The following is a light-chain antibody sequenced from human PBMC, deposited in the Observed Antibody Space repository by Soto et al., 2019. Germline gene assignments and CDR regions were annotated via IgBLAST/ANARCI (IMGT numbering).Light chain of an antibody. Sequence: DIQMTQSPSSLSASVGDRVTITCRASQSISNYLNWYQQKPGKAPKLLIYAASRLQSGVPSRFSGSGSGTDFTLTISSLQPEDFATYYCQHSYSTPLTFGQGTKVEIK. CDR2: AAS. V-gene: IGKV1-39*01. CDR1: QSISNY. CDR3: QHSYSTPLT. J-gene: IGKJ1*01.